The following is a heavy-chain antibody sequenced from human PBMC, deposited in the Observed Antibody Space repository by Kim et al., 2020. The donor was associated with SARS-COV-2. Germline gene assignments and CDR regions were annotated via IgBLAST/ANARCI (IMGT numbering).Heavy chain of an antibody. CDR3: ARDLPYYFDSSDYQVGDDY. J-gene: IGHJ4*02. V-gene: IGHV7-4-1*02. CDR1: GYTFTSYA. D-gene: IGHD3-22*01. CDR2: INTNTGNP. Sequence: ASVKVSCKASGYTFTSYAMNWVRQAPGQGLEWMGWINTNTGNPTYAQGFTGRFVFSLDTSVSTAYLQISSLKAEDTAVYYCARDLPYYFDSSDYQVGDDYWGQGTLVTVSS.